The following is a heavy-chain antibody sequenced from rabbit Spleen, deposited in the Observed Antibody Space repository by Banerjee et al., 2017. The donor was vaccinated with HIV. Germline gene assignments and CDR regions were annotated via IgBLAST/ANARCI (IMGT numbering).Heavy chain of an antibody. J-gene: IGHJ6*01. Sequence: QSLEESGGGLVQPEGSLTLTCTASGFSFSSSYYMCWVRQAPGKGLEWIACIYAGSSGTTYYASWAKGRFTISKTSSTTVTLQMTSLTAADTATYFCARDTGSSFSTYGMDLWGQGTLVTVS. V-gene: IGHV1S40*01. CDR1: GFSFSSSYY. CDR3: ARDTGSSFSTYGMDL. D-gene: IGHD8-1*01. CDR2: IYAGSSGTT.